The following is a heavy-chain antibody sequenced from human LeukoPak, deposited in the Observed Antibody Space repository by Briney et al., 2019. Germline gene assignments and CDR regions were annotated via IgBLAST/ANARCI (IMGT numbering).Heavy chain of an antibody. Sequence: GGSLRLSCAASGFTFSTYSMNWVRQAPGKGLEWVSYISSSSSTIYYADSVKGRFTISRDDAKTSLYLQMNGLRDEDTAVYYCARSEWLTDFDYWGQGTLVTVSS. V-gene: IGHV3-48*02. J-gene: IGHJ4*02. CDR3: ARSEWLTDFDY. CDR1: GFTFSTYS. D-gene: IGHD6-19*01. CDR2: ISSSSSTI.